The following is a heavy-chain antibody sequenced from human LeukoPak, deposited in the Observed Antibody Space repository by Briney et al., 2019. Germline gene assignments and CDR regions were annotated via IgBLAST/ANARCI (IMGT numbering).Heavy chain of an antibody. J-gene: IGHJ4*02. V-gene: IGHV4-39*01. CDR3: ARLPYYYGSGTFDS. D-gene: IGHD3-10*01. CDR1: GGSISSSSHD. Sequence: SETLSLTCTVFGGSISSSSHDWGCIGQPPGKGLDWIGTVYDGGSTYYNPSLKGRVTLFVDTSENQFSLKLTSVTAADTAVYYCARLPYYYGSGTFDSWGQGTLVTVSS. CDR2: VYDGGST.